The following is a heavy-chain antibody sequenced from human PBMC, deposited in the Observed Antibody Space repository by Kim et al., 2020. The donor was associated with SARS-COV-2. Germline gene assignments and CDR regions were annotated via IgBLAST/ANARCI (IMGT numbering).Heavy chain of an antibody. J-gene: IGHJ5*02. CDR3: AREPGPLVGASPGWFDP. D-gene: IGHD1-26*01. Sequence: FQGRVTITADKSTSTAYMELSSLRSEDTAVYYCAREPGPLVGASPGWFDPWGQGTLVTVSS. V-gene: IGHV1-69*04.